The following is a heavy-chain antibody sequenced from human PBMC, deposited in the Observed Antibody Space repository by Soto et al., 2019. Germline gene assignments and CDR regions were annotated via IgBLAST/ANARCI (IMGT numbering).Heavy chain of an antibody. Sequence: SETRSLTWAISGASVSSNSASWNWIRQSPSRGLDWLGRTYFRSKWYTDYSVSVKSRIIINPDTSNNQFSLQLNSVTPEDTAVYFCAKGDNPGPKTGYAFDPWGQGIMVTVSS. V-gene: IGHV6-1*01. D-gene: IGHD5-12*01. CDR3: AKGDNPGPKTGYAFDP. CDR1: GASVSSNSAS. CDR2: TYFRSKWYT. J-gene: IGHJ5*02.